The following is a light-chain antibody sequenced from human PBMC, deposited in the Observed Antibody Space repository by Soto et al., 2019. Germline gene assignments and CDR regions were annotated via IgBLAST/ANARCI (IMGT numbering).Light chain of an antibody. V-gene: IGKV1-9*01. CDR2: AAS. CDR3: QHLNTYPLT. CDR1: QGISSD. J-gene: IGKJ4*01. Sequence: IQLTQSPSSLSASVGDRVSITCRASQGISSDLAWFQQKPGEAPKLLIFAASRLQSGVPSRFSGSGSGTDFTLTISSLQPEDFATYYCQHLNTYPLTFGGGTKVDIK.